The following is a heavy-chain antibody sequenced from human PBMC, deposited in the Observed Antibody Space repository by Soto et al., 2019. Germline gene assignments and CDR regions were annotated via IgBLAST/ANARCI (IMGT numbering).Heavy chain of an antibody. Sequence: PSETLSLTCAVSGGSISSGGYSWSWIRQPPGKGLEWIGYIYHSGSPYYNPSLKSRVTISVDRSKNQFSLKLSSVTAADTAVYYCARDDSERPATYWGQGTLVTVSS. V-gene: IGHV4-30-2*01. CDR1: GGSISSGGYS. D-gene: IGHD3-10*01. CDR3: ARDDSERPATY. J-gene: IGHJ4*02. CDR2: IYHSGSP.